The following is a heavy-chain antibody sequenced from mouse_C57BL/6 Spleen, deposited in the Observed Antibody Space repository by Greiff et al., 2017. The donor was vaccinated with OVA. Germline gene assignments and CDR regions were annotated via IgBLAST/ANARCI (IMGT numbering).Heavy chain of an antibody. CDR3: TRRGSLYYGDDSY. CDR2: IDPETGGT. CDR1: GYTFTDYE. J-gene: IGHJ3*01. V-gene: IGHV1-15*01. Sequence: QVQLQQSGAELVRPGASVTLSCKASGYTFTDYEMHWVKQTPVHGLEWIGAIDPETGGTAYNQKFQGKATLTADKSSSTAYLELRSLTSEDSAVYYCTRRGSLYYGDDSYWGQGTLVTVSA. D-gene: IGHD2-2*01.